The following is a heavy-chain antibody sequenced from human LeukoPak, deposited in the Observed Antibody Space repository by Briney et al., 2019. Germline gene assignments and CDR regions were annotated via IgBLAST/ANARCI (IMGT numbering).Heavy chain of an antibody. D-gene: IGHD3-22*01. V-gene: IGHV4-59*12. CDR1: GGSISSYY. CDR3: ARDLMDYYDSSGYLDY. J-gene: IGHJ4*02. Sequence: PSETLSLTCTVSGGSISSYYWSWIRQPPGKGLEWIGCIYYSGSTYYNPSLKSRVTISVDTSKNQFSLKLSSVTAADTAVYYCARDLMDYYDSSGYLDYWGQGTLVTVSS. CDR2: IYYSGST.